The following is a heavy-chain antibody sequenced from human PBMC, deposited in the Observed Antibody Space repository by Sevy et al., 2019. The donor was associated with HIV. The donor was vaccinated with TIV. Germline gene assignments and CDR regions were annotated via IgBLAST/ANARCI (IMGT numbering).Heavy chain of an antibody. J-gene: IGHJ4*02. CDR1: GFTFDDYT. V-gene: IGHV3-49*03. D-gene: IGHD3-22*01. CDR3: TRDLGYYDSSRMYDY. CDR2: IRSKAYGGTT. Sequence: GGSLRLSCTASGFTFDDYTMSWFRQAPGKGLEWVGFIRSKAYGGTTEYAASVKGRFTISRDDSKSIAFLQMNSLKTEDTAVYYRTRDLGYYDSSRMYDYWGQGTLVTVSS.